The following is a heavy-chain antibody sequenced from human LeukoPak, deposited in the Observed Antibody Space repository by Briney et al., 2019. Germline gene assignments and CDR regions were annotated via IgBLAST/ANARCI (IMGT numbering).Heavy chain of an antibody. V-gene: IGHV4-31*03. D-gene: IGHD2-15*01. Sequence: SETLSLTCTVSGGSISSGVYCWSWIRQRPGEGLQWIGYICSSGSAYYNPSLKSRVTMSIDTSNNQFSLKLNSVTAADTAVYYCARDGGGSLYGMDVWGQGTTVTVSS. CDR2: ICSSGSA. J-gene: IGHJ6*02. CDR1: GGSISSGVYC. CDR3: ARDGGGSLYGMDV.